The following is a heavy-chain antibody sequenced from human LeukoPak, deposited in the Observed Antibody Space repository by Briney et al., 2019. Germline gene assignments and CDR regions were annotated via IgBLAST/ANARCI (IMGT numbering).Heavy chain of an antibody. CDR3: TRRYCGGDCPDY. V-gene: IGHV3-73*01. J-gene: IGHJ4*02. Sequence: GGSLRLSCAASGFTFSGSAMHWVRQASGKGLDWVGRIRSKANSYATAYAASVKGRFTISRDDSKNTAYLQMNSLKTEDTAVYYCTRRYCGGDCPDYWGQGTLVTVSS. CDR1: GFTFSGSA. CDR2: IRSKANSYAT. D-gene: IGHD2-21*02.